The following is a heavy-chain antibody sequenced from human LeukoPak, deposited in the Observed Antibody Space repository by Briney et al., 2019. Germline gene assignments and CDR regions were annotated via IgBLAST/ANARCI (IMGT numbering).Heavy chain of an antibody. CDR1: GLTFSNSW. CDR3: ARVSGLGMNEYYQH. CDR2: INNEGTTI. V-gene: IGHV3-74*01. D-gene: IGHD3-10*01. J-gene: IGHJ1*01. Sequence: GGSLRLSCEASGLTFSNSWMHWVRQVPGKGLMWVSRINNEGTTISYADSVKGRFTISRDNAKNTLYLQMNSLRAEDTAVYYCARVSGLGMNEYYQHWGQGTLVTVAS.